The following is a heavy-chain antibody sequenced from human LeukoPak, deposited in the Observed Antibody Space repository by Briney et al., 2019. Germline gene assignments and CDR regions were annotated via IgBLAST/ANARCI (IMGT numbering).Heavy chain of an antibody. CDR1: GFTFSSYS. J-gene: IGHJ3*02. Sequence: GGSLRLSCAASGFTFSSYSMNWVRQAPGKGLEWVSSISSSSSYIYYADSVKGRFTISRDNAKNSLYLQMNSLRAEDTAVYYCASGLGGALSDAFGIWGQGTMVTVSS. CDR3: ASGLGGALSDAFGI. D-gene: IGHD3/OR15-3a*01. CDR2: ISSSSSYI. V-gene: IGHV3-21*01.